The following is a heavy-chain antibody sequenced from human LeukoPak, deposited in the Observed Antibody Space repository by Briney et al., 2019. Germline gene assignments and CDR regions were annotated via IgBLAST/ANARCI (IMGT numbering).Heavy chain of an antibody. Sequence: SVKVSCKASGGTFSSYAISWVRQAPGRGLEWMGGIIPIFGTANYAQKFQGRVTITTDESTSTAYMELSSLRSEDTAVYYCAREGPDIVVVPAAFRSMDVWGKGTTVTVSS. CDR1: GGTFSSYA. CDR2: IIPIFGTA. V-gene: IGHV1-69*05. D-gene: IGHD2-2*01. J-gene: IGHJ6*03. CDR3: AREGPDIVVVPAAFRSMDV.